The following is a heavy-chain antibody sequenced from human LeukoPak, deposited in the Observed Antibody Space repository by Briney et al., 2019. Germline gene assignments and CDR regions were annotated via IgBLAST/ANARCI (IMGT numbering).Heavy chain of an antibody. Sequence: SVKVSCKASGGTFSSYAISWVRQAPGQGLEWMGGIIPIFGTADYAQKFQGRVTITADESTSTAYMELSSLRSEDTAVYYCARPDEDRGYSYGYNYWGQGTLVTVSS. V-gene: IGHV1-69*13. J-gene: IGHJ4*02. CDR1: GGTFSSYA. CDR2: IIPIFGTA. D-gene: IGHD5-18*01. CDR3: ARPDEDRGYSYGYNY.